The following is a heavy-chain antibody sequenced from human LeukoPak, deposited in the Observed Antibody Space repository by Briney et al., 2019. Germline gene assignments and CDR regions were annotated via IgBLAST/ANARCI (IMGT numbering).Heavy chain of an antibody. D-gene: IGHD2-15*01. CDR3: ARHEDTRINWFDP. CDR2: INHSGST. Sequence: SETLSLTCAVYGGSFSGYYWSWIRQPPGRGLEWIGEINHSGSTNYNPSLKSRVTISVDTSKNQFSLKLSSVTAADTAMYYCARHEDTRINWFDPWGQGTLVTVSS. V-gene: IGHV4-34*01. J-gene: IGHJ5*02. CDR1: GGSFSGYY.